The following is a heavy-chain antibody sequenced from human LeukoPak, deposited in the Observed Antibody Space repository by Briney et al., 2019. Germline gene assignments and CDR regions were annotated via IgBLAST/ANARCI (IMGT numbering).Heavy chain of an antibody. CDR3: ASHYGGNSELVY. Sequence: SETLSLTCTVSGGSISSYYWSWIRQPPGKGLEWIGYIYYSGSTNYNPSLKSRVTISVDTSKNQFSLKLSSVTAADTAVYYCASHYGGNSELVYWGQGTLVTVSS. CDR2: IYYSGST. V-gene: IGHV4-59*01. CDR1: GGSISSYY. J-gene: IGHJ4*02. D-gene: IGHD4-23*01.